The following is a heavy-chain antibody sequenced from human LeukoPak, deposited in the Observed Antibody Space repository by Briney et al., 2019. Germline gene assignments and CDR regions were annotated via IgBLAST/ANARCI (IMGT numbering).Heavy chain of an antibody. CDR2: ISGSGGGT. Sequence: GGSLRLSCVASGFSFSRYVMSWVRQPPGKGLEWVSAISGSGGGTYYAESAKGRFTISRENSKNTLYVKMNSLRAEDTAVYFYARAVITVSGQFDSWGRGTLVTVSS. CDR3: ARAVITVSGQFDS. V-gene: IGHV3-23*01. J-gene: IGHJ4*02. CDR1: GFSFSRYV. D-gene: IGHD6-19*01.